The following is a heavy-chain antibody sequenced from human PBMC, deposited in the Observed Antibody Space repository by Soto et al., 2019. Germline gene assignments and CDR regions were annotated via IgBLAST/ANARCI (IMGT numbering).Heavy chain of an antibody. V-gene: IGHV3-21*01. CDR2: ISSSSSYI. CDR3: ARDRTLTTRDYDFWSGSLDY. Sequence: KPGGSLRLSCAASGFTFSSYSMNWVRQAPGKGLEWVSSISSSSSYIYYADSVKGRFTISRDNAKNSLYLQMNSLRAEDTAVYYCARDRTLTTRDYDFWSGSLDYWGQGTLVTVSS. J-gene: IGHJ4*02. D-gene: IGHD3-3*01. CDR1: GFTFSSYS.